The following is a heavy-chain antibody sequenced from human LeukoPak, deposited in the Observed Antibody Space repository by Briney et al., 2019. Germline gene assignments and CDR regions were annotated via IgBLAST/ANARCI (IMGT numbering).Heavy chain of an antibody. CDR2: INPNSGDT. V-gene: IGHV1-2*02. D-gene: IGHD3-10*01. J-gene: IGHJ4*02. Sequence: GASVKVSCKASGYTFTGYYMHWVRQAPGQGLEWMGWINPNSGDTNYAQKFQGRVTMTSDTSISTAYVELSRLTSDDTAMYYCARGHCGSGSQGSDYWGQGTLVTVSS. CDR1: GYTFTGYY. CDR3: ARGHCGSGSQGSDY.